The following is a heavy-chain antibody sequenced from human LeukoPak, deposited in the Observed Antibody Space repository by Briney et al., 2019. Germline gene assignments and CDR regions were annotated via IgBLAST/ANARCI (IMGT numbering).Heavy chain of an antibody. CDR3: ARDLGDRGAADY. V-gene: IGHV1-69*04. J-gene: IGHJ4*02. Sequence: SVKVCCKASGGTFSSYAISWVRQAPGQGLEWMGRIIPILGIANYAQKFQGRVTITADKSTSTAYMELSSLRSEDTAVYYCARDLGDRGAADYWGQGTLVTVSS. CDR1: GGTFSSYA. D-gene: IGHD2-21*01. CDR2: IIPILGIA.